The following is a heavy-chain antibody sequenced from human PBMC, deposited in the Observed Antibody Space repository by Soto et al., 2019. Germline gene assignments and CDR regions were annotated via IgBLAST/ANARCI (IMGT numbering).Heavy chain of an antibody. CDR2: INHSGST. V-gene: IGHV4-34*01. CDR3: ARGSYSSGMILDY. D-gene: IGHD6-19*01. Sequence: PTGKGLEWIGEINHSGSTNYNPSLKSRVTISVDTSKNQFSLKLGYVPAADTAVYYCARGSYSSGMILDYWGQLNLVSV. J-gene: IGHJ4*02.